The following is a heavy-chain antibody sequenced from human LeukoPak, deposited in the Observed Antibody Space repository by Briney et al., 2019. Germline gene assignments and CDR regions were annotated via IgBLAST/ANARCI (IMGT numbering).Heavy chain of an antibody. CDR1: GGSISSGDYY. Sequence: PSQTLSLTCTVSGGSISSGDYYWSWIRQPPGKGLEWIGYIYYSGNTYYNPSLKSRVTISVDTSKNQFSLKLSSVTAADTAVYYCARISLRSEGFDYWGQGTLVTVSS. CDR3: ARISLRSEGFDY. D-gene: IGHD5-12*01. J-gene: IGHJ4*02. V-gene: IGHV4-30-4*01. CDR2: IYYSGNT.